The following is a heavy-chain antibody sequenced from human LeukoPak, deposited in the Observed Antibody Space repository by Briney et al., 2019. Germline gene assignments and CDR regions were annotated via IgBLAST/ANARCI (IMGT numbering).Heavy chain of an antibody. V-gene: IGHV3-48*01. Sequence: GGSLRLSCAASGFTFSSYSMNWVRQAPGKGLEWVSYISSSSNTIYYADSVKGRFTISRDNAKNSLYLQMNSLRAEDTAVYYCARDIYGSGTSWFDPWGQGTLVTVSS. D-gene: IGHD3-10*01. CDR2: ISSSSNTI. CDR1: GFTFSSYS. CDR3: ARDIYGSGTSWFDP. J-gene: IGHJ5*02.